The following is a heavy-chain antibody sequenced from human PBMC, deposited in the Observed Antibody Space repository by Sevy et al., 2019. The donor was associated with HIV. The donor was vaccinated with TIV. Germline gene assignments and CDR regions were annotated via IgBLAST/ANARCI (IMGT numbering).Heavy chain of an antibody. CDR1: GFTFSSYA. CDR3: AKDQRGVAAHFDY. Sequence: GGSLRLSCAASGFTFSSYAMSWVRQAPGKGLEWVSAISGSGGSTNYADSVKGRFTISRDNSKNTLYLQMNSLKAEDTAVYYCAKDQRGVAAHFDYWGQGTLVTVSS. CDR2: ISGSGGST. D-gene: IGHD2-15*01. J-gene: IGHJ4*02. V-gene: IGHV3-23*01.